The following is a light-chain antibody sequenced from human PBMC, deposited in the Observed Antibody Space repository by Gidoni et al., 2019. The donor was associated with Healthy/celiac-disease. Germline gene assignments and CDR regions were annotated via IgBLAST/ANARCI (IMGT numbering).Light chain of an antibody. CDR1: QSMSSY. CDR3: QQSYSTPRIT. Sequence: DIHMTQSPSSLSASVGDRVTITCRASQSMSSYLNWYQQKPGKAPKLLIYAASSLQSGVPSRFSGSGAGTDFTLTISSLQPEDFATYYCQQSYSTPRITFXPXTKVDIK. CDR2: AAS. V-gene: IGKV1-39*01. J-gene: IGKJ3*01.